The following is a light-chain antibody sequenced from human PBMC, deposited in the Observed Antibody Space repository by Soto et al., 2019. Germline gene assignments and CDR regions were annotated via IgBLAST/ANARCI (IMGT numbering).Light chain of an antibody. V-gene: IGKV3-20*01. CDR2: GTS. Sequence: EIVLTQSPGTLSLSTGERATLSCRASQSFTSRSLAWYQQKPGLAPRLLISGTSNRAAGIPDRCSGSGSGTDFTLTISRLEPEDDAVHYCQQYCSSPPWTFGQGTKVDIK. CDR3: QQYCSSPPWT. J-gene: IGKJ1*01. CDR1: QSFTSRS.